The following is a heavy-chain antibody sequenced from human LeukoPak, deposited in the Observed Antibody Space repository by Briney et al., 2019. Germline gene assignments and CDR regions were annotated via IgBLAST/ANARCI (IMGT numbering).Heavy chain of an antibody. CDR2: IYWDDAK. J-gene: IGHJ4*02. CDR3: AHSQNYYESSGYYSSFDY. CDR1: GFSPRTTGVG. Sequence: SGPTLVKPTQTHTLTCTFSGFSPRTTGVGVGWIRQPPGKALEWLALIYWDDAKRYSPSLKRRLTITKDTSKNQVVLTMTNMDPMDKATYFCAHSQNYYESSGYYSSFDYWGQGTLVTVSS. V-gene: IGHV2-5*02. D-gene: IGHD3-22*01.